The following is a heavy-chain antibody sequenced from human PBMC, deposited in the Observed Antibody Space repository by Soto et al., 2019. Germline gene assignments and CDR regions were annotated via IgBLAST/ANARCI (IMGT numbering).Heavy chain of an antibody. CDR1: GGSFSGYY. J-gene: IGHJ5*02. V-gene: IGHV4-34*01. CDR3: ARTPSFSKFWSGSDWFDP. D-gene: IGHD3-3*01. Sequence: QVQLQQWGAGLLKPSETLSLTCAVYGGSFSGYYWSWIRQPPGKGLEWIGEINHSGSTNYNPSLKSRVTISVDTSKNQFSLKLSSVTAADTAVYYCARTPSFSKFWSGSDWFDPWGQGTLVTVSS. CDR2: INHSGST.